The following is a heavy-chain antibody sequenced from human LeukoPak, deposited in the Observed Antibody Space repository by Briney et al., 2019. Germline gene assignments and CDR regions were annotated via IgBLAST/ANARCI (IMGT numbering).Heavy chain of an antibody. V-gene: IGHV1-46*01. CDR3: ARARPVAHFDY. J-gene: IGHJ4*02. CDR2: INPSGGST. D-gene: IGHD6-19*01. Sequence: ASVKVSCKASGYTFTSYYMHWVRQAPGQGLEWMGIINPSGGSTSYAQKFQGRVTMTRDTSTSTVYMELSSLRSEDTAVYHCARARPVAHFDYWGQGTLVTVSS. CDR1: GYTFTSYY.